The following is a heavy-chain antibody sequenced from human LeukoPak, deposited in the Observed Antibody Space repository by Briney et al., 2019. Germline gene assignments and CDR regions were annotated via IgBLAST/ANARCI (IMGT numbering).Heavy chain of an antibody. Sequence: GGSLRLSCAGSGFTFDNYAISWVRQAPGKGLERVSSITSSGGRTYYADFVKGRFILSRDNSRNTLSLEMNSLRAEDTAVYYCARHRSGGSQDDAFDIWGQGTMLTVSS. D-gene: IGHD2-15*01. V-gene: IGHV3-23*01. CDR1: GFTFDNYA. CDR3: ARHRSGGSQDDAFDI. CDR2: ITSSGGRT. J-gene: IGHJ3*02.